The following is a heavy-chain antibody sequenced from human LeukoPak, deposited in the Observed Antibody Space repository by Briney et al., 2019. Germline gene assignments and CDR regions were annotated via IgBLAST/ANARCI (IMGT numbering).Heavy chain of an antibody. V-gene: IGHV3-7*01. J-gene: IGHJ3*02. D-gene: IGHD1-1*01. CDR2: TKPDGSEK. CDR3: ARDPTTSQGSDAFDI. CDR1: GFTFSNYW. Sequence: GGSLRLSCAASGFTFSNYWMGWVRQAPGKGLEWVANTKPDGSEKYYVDSAKGRFTISRDNAKNSLNLQMSSLRAEDTAVYYCARDPTTSQGSDAFDIWGQGTRVTVSS.